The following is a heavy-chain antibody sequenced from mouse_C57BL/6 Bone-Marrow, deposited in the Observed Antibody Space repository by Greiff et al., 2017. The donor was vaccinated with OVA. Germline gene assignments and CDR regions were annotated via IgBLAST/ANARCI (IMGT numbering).Heavy chain of an antibody. V-gene: IGHV1-69*01. Sequence: QVQLQQPGAELVMPGASVKLSCKASGYTFTSYWMHWVKQRPGQGLEWIGEIDPSASYTNYNQKFKGKSTLTVDKSSSTAYMQLSSLTSDDSSVYYCARDYGPPIYYAMDYWGQGTSVTVSS. J-gene: IGHJ4*01. CDR1: GYTFTSYW. CDR3: ARDYGPPIYYAMDY. D-gene: IGHD1-1*01. CDR2: IDPSASYT.